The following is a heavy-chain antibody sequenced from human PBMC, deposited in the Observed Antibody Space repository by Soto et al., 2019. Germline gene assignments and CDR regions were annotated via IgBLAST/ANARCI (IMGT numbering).Heavy chain of an antibody. D-gene: IGHD4-17*01. V-gene: IGHV5-51*01. CDR2: IYPGDSDT. CDR1: GYSFTSYW. Sequence: GESLKISCQASGYSFTSYWIGWVPQMPGKGLEWMGIIYPGDSDTRYSPSFQGQVTISADKSISTAYLQWSSLKASDTAMYYCARQVTYGDYVGYYFDYWGQGTLVTVSS. CDR3: ARQVTYGDYVGYYFDY. J-gene: IGHJ4*02.